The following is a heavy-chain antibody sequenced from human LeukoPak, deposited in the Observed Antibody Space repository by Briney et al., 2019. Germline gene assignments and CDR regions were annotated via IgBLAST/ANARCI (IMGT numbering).Heavy chain of an antibody. D-gene: IGHD3-3*01. CDR2: INHSGSP. Sequence: SETLSLICAVYGGSFSGYYWSWIRQPPGKGLEWIGEINHSGSPNNNPSLKSRVSISFDTSKNQFSLKLSSVTAADTAVYYCGSRRTAMFGVIKGPIDYWGQGTLVTVSS. CDR3: GSRRTAMFGVIKGPIDY. V-gene: IGHV4-34*01. J-gene: IGHJ4*02. CDR1: GGSFSGYY.